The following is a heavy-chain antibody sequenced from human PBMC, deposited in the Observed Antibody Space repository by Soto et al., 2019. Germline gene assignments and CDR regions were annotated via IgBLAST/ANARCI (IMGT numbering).Heavy chain of an antibody. CDR1: GFAFSSYA. CDR2: VTGNGDKT. J-gene: IGHJ4*02. D-gene: IGHD3-22*01. Sequence: GVFQSLSCSASGFAFSSYAMSWVRQDPGKGLEWVSTVTGNGDKTYYVDSVKGRFTVSRDNSKNTLYLQMNSLRGEDTAVYYCAKYYYDNGARRFDYWGQGTLVTVSA. V-gene: IGHV3-23*01. CDR3: AKYYYDNGARRFDY.